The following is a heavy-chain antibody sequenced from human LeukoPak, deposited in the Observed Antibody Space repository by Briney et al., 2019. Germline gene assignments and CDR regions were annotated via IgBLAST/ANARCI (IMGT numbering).Heavy chain of an antibody. J-gene: IGHJ6*02. CDR3: AVGYSSGWYDALDYYYYGMDV. V-gene: IGHV3-53*01. Sequence: GGSLRLSCAASGFTVSSNYMSWVRQAPGKGLEWVSVIYSGGSTYYADSVKGRFTISRDNSKNTLYLQMNSLRAEDTAVYYCAVGYSSGWYDALDYYYYGMDVWGQGTTVTVSS. D-gene: IGHD6-19*01. CDR2: IYSGGST. CDR1: GFTVSSNY.